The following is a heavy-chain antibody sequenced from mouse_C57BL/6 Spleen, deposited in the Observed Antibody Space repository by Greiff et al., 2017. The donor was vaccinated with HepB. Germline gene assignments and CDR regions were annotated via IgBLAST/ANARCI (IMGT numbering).Heavy chain of an antibody. Sequence: QVQLQQSGPELVKPGASVKISCKASGYAFSSSWMNWVKQRPGKGLEWIGRIYPGDGDTNYNGKFKGKATLTADKSSSTAYMQLSSLTSEDSAVYFCARYSNYPFDYWGQGTTLTVSS. CDR3: ARYSNYPFDY. CDR2: IYPGDGDT. D-gene: IGHD2-5*01. V-gene: IGHV1-82*01. CDR1: GYAFSSSW. J-gene: IGHJ2*01.